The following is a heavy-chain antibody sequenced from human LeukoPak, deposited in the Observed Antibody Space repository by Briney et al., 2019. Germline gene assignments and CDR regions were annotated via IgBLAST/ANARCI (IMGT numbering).Heavy chain of an antibody. CDR3: ARSGTYDSSGYSEY. CDR2: IWYDGSNK. V-gene: IGHV3-33*01. Sequence: GRSLRLSCAASGFTFSRYGMHWVRQAPGKGLEWVAVIWYDGSNKYYADSVKGRFTISRDNSKNTLYLQMNSLRAEDTAVYYCARSGTYDSSGYSEYWGQGTLVTVSS. D-gene: IGHD3-22*01. J-gene: IGHJ4*02. CDR1: GFTFSRYG.